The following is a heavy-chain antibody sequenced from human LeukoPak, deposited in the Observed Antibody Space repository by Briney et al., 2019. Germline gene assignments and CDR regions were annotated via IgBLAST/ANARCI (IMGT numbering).Heavy chain of an antibody. Sequence: GGSLRLSCAASGFTFSSFVMHWVRQAPGKGLEYVSAITTNGVNTYYANSVKGRFTISRDNSKNTLYLQMGGLRAEDMALYYCARATLEGYYDMWGQGTLVTVSS. CDR2: ITTNGVNT. D-gene: IGHD3-22*01. CDR1: GFTFSSFV. CDR3: ARATLEGYYDM. V-gene: IGHV3-64*01. J-gene: IGHJ4*02.